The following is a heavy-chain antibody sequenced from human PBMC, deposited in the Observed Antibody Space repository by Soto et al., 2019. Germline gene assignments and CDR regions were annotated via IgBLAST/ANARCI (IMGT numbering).Heavy chain of an antibody. CDR3: ARNPVITFGGVIVIDWFDP. V-gene: IGHV4-39*01. CDR1: GGSISSSSYY. Sequence: QLQLQESGPGLVKPSETLSLTCTVSGGSISSSSYYWGWIRQPPGKGLEWIGSIYYSGSTYYNPSLKSRVTISVDTSKNQFSLKLSSVTAADTAVYYCARNPVITFGGVIVIDWFDPWGQGTLVTVSS. D-gene: IGHD3-16*02. CDR2: IYYSGST. J-gene: IGHJ5*02.